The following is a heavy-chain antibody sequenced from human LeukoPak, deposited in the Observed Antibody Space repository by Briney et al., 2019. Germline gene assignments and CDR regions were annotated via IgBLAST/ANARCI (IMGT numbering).Heavy chain of an antibody. CDR1: GFTFSSYG. CDR2: ISYDGSNK. Sequence: GRSLRLSCAASGFTFSSYGLHWVRPAPGKGLEWVAVISYDGSNKYYADSVKGRFTIPRDNSKNTLYLQMNSLRAEDTAIYYCAELGITMIGGVWGKGTTVTISS. CDR3: AELGITMIGGV. D-gene: IGHD3-10*02. V-gene: IGHV3-30*18. J-gene: IGHJ6*04.